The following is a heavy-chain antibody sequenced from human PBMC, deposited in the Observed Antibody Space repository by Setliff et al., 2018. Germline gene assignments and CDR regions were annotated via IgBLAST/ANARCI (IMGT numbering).Heavy chain of an antibody. D-gene: IGHD3-22*01. Sequence: SETLSLTCTVSGGSVSSGSYYWSWIRQPAGKGLEWIGRIYTSGSTNYNPSLKSRVAISVDTSKNQFSLRLSSVTAADTAVYYCAKEGYYDHFGYYHYYFDFWGQGTLVTVAS. J-gene: IGHJ4*02. CDR2: IYTSGST. CDR3: AKEGYYDHFGYYHYYFDF. CDR1: GGSVSSGSYY. V-gene: IGHV4-61*02.